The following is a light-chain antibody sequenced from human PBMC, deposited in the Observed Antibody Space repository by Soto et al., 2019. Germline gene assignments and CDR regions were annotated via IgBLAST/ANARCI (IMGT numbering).Light chain of an antibody. Sequence: EIVMTQSPATLSVSPGERATLSCRASQSIGTNVAWYQQKPGQTPRLLIYAASTRATGVPARFSGSGSGTEFTLTIGSLQSEDFAVYYCQQYNNSSTFGQGTKLEIK. CDR3: QQYNNSST. J-gene: IGKJ2*01. CDR1: QSIGTN. V-gene: IGKV3-15*01. CDR2: AAS.